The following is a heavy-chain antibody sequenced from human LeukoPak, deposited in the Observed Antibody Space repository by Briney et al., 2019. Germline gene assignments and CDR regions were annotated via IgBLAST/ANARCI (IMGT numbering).Heavy chain of an antibody. CDR1: GGSISSGSYY. CDR3: ARADTNPFVWSGYTNWFDP. Sequence: SQTLSLTCTVSGGSISSGSYYWSWIRQPAGKGLEWIGRIYTSGSTNYNPSLKSRVTISVDTSKNQFSLKLSSVTAADTAVYYCARADTNPFVWSGYTNWFDPWGQGTLVTVSS. CDR2: IYTSGST. V-gene: IGHV4-61*02. D-gene: IGHD3-3*01. J-gene: IGHJ5*02.